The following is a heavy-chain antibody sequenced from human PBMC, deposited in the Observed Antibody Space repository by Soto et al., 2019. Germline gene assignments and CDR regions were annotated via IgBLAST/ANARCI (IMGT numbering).Heavy chain of an antibody. CDR3: AIHSCFVSGSYYAVDS. D-gene: IGHD3-10*01. CDR1: GFAFNYD. CDR2: ISASGGST. Sequence: EVQLLESGGGLVQPGGSLRLSCVVSGFAFNYDMNWVRQAPGKGLEWVSCISASGGSTYYAASVKGRFTISSDSSMHTLSLQTNSVTADDTAFHYCAIHSCFVSGSYYAVDSRGQGTLVTVPS. V-gene: IGHV3-23*01. J-gene: IGHJ4*02.